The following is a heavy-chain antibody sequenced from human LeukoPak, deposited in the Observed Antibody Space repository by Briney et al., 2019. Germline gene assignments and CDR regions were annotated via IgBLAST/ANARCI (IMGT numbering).Heavy chain of an antibody. CDR2: ISWNSGSI. V-gene: IGHV3-9*01. Sequence: GGSLRLSCAASGFTFDDYAMHWVRQGPGKGLEWASGISWNSGSIDYVESVKGRFTISRDNAKNSLYLQMSSLRPEDTAFYYCAKGTGRYWTFFDYWGRGTLVTVSS. CDR1: GFTFDDYA. D-gene: IGHD1-26*01. CDR3: AKGTGRYWTFFDY. J-gene: IGHJ4*02.